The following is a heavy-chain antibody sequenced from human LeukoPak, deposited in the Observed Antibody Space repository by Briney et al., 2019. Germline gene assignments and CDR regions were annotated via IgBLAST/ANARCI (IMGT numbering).Heavy chain of an antibody. CDR3: ARDGDTAIRGVNFDY. D-gene: IGHD3-10*01. CDR1: GFSVTTYA. CDR2: MSYGGRDK. Sequence: GSLRLSWVGSGFSVTTYAIHWVRQTPGQGLEGGAVMSYGGRDKYYADSVKGRFTISRDNSKNTLFLEMSSLRPEDTAIYYCARDGDTAIRGVNFDYWGQGTLVTVSS. J-gene: IGHJ4*02. V-gene: IGHV3-30*15.